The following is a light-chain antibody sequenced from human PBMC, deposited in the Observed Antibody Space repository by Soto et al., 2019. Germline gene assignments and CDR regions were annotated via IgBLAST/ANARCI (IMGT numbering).Light chain of an antibody. J-gene: IGLJ1*01. CDR1: SDNVGSYNR. Sequence: QYALTQPPSVSGSPGQSVTISCTGTSDNVGSYNRVSWYQQPPGTAPKLMIYEVSNRPSGVPDRFSGSKSGNTASLTISGLQAEDEADYYCSSYTSSSTYVFGTGTKLTDL. V-gene: IGLV2-18*02. CDR3: SSYTSSSTYV. CDR2: EVS.